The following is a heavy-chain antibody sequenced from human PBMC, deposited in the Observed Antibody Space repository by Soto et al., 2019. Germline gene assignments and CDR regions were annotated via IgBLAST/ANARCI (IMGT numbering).Heavy chain of an antibody. CDR1: GYTVTSYG. J-gene: IGHJ4*02. V-gene: IGHV1-18*01. CDR2: ISAYNGNT. D-gene: IGHD3-3*02. Sequence: GAPAKLPCRASGYTVTSYGIIWVRQAPGQGLEWMGWISAYNGNTNYAQKLQGRVTMTTDTSTSTAYMELRSLRSDDTAVYYCARDGRSFLEWLIDFDYWGQGPLVTVSS. CDR3: ARDGRSFLEWLIDFDY.